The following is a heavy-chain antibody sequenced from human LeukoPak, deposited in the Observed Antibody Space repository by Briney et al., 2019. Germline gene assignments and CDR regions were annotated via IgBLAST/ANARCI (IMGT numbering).Heavy chain of an antibody. CDR1: GFTFNSYA. J-gene: IGHJ4*02. Sequence: GGSLRLSCAASGFTFNSYAMSWVRQAPGKGLEWVSGIGGSGRSTYYADSVKGRFTVSRDNSKNTLYLQMNSLRAEDTAVYYCARGELSFDYWGQGTLVTVSP. CDR2: IGGSGRST. CDR3: ARGELSFDY. V-gene: IGHV3-23*01. D-gene: IGHD1-26*01.